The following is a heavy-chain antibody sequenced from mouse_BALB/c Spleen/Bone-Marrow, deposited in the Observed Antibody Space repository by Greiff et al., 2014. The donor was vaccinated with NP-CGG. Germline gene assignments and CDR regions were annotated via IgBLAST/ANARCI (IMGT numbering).Heavy chain of an antibody. CDR3: ARVRNWADY. V-gene: IGHV1-80*01. D-gene: IGHD4-1*01. J-gene: IGHJ2*01. Sequence: VQLQQSGAELVRPGSSVKISCKASGYAFSSYWMNWVKQRPGQGLEWIGQIYPGAGDTNYNGKFKGKATLTADKSSSTAYMQLSSLASEDSAVYFCARVRNWADYWGQGTTLTVSS. CDR2: IYPGAGDT. CDR1: GYAFSSYW.